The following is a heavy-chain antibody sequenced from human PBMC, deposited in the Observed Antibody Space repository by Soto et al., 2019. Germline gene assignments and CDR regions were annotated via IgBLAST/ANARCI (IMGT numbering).Heavy chain of an antibody. CDR3: ARGGMVIMPTATAFDY. Sequence: SETLSLTCSVSDGSISPYSWSWIRQPAGKGLEWIGRIYASGSTNYNPSLKSRVTMSVATSKNQFSLKLTSVTAADTATYYCARGGMVIMPTATAFDYWGQGTLVTVSS. CDR1: DGSISPYS. J-gene: IGHJ4*02. V-gene: IGHV4-4*07. CDR2: IYASGST. D-gene: IGHD2-8*01.